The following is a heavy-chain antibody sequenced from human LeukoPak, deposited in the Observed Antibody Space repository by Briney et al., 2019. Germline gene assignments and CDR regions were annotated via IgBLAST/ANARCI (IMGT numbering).Heavy chain of an antibody. J-gene: IGHJ4*02. CDR1: GFTFSIYW. CDR2: IKEDGSER. CDR3: ARNRGWFSLDS. Sequence: GGSLRLSCAASGFTFSIYWMDWVRQAPGKGLEWVANIKEDGSERYFVDSVRGRFTISRDNAKNSLYLQMNSLRAEDTAVYFCARNRGWFSLDSWGQGTLVTVSS. V-gene: IGHV3-7*04. D-gene: IGHD3-10*01.